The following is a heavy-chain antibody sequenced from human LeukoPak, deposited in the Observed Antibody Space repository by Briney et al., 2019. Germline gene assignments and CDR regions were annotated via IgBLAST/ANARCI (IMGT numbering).Heavy chain of an antibody. J-gene: IGHJ4*02. V-gene: IGHV3-74*01. CDR2: INSDGSST. Sequence: GGSLRLSCSASGFTFSSYWMHWVRQAPGKGPVVVSRINSDGSSTNYADSVKGRFTISRDNAKNTLYLHMNSLGAEDTAVYFCARVRPPLDYWGQGTLVTVSS. CDR1: GFTFSSYW. CDR3: ARVRPPLDY.